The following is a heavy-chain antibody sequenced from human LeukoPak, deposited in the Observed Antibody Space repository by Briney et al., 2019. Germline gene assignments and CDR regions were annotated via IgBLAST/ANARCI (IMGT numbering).Heavy chain of an antibody. CDR1: GFTFSSYT. V-gene: IGHV3-21*01. Sequence: GGSLRLSCAASGFTFSSYTMTWVRRAPGKGLEWVSSIGSSNNYIHYADSMKGRVTISRDNAKNSLYLQMHSPRVDDSAVYYCARDERDCSSTSCYCVYWGQGTLVIVSS. D-gene: IGHD2-2*01. J-gene: IGHJ4*02. CDR2: IGSSNNYI. CDR3: ARDERDCSSTSCYCVY.